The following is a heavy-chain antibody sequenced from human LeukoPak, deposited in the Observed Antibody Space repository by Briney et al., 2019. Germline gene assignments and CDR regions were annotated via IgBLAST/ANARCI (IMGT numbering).Heavy chain of an antibody. J-gene: IGHJ4*02. CDR3: ARLTPHYDSSGYYYPFDY. CDR2: IYYSGST. CDR1: GGSISSYY. V-gene: IGHV4-59*08. Sequence: SETLSLTCTVSGGSISSYYWSWIRQPPGKGLEWIGYIYYSGSTNYNPSLKSRVTISVDTSKNQFSLKLSSVTAADTAVYYCARLTPHYDSSGYYYPFDYWGQGTLVAVSS. D-gene: IGHD3-22*01.